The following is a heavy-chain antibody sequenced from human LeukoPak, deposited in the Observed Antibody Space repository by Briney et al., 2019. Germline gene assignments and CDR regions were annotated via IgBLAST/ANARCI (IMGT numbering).Heavy chain of an antibody. D-gene: IGHD1-1*01. J-gene: IGHJ4*02. CDR2: IHSSGGTI. Sequence: HPGGSLRLSCAASGFTFSSYDMNWVRQAPGKGLEWVSYIHSSGGTIYYADSVKGRFTISRDSAKNSVYLRMNSLRAEDTALYYCARKLTGTTYFDCWGQGTLVTVSS. V-gene: IGHV3-48*03. CDR1: GFTFSSYD. CDR3: ARKLTGTTYFDC.